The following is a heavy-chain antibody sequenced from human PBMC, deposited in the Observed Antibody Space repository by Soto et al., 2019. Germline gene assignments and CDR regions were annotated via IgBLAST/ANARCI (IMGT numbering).Heavy chain of an antibody. CDR2: VHYSGNT. CDR3: AREIMAADHFDY. CDR1: GGSIRSGDYY. V-gene: IGHV4-30-4*01. D-gene: IGHD6-13*01. Sequence: QIQLHESGPGLVKPSQTLSLTCTVSGGSIRSGDYYWSWIRQTPERGLEWCGYVHYSGNTFYNPSPQSRATISLDTSRNQFSLNLSSVTAADSAVYYCAREIMAADHFDYWGQGALVTVSS. J-gene: IGHJ4*02.